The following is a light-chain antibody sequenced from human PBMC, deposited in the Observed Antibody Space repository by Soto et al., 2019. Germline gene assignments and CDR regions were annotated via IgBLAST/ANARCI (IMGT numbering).Light chain of an antibody. CDR3: ASYGGNDNML. CDR1: SRDVGGYNY. V-gene: IGLV2-8*01. J-gene: IGLJ3*02. Sequence: QSALTQPPSASGSPGQSVTISCTGTSRDVGGYNYVAWYQQHPGKAPKLMMFEVTKRPSGVPDRFSGSKFGNTASLTVSGVQAEDEAIYYCASYGGNDNMLFGGGTKVTVL. CDR2: EVT.